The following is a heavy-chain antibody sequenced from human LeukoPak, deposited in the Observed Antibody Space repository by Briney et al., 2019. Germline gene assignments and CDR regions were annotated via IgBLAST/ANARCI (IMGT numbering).Heavy chain of an antibody. V-gene: IGHV4-38-2*01. J-gene: IGHJ4*02. CDR1: GYSISSGYY. CDR2: IYHSGSA. D-gene: IGHD3-9*01. Sequence: SETLSLTCAVSGYSISSGYYWGWIRRPPGKGLEWIGSIYHSGSAYYNPSLKSRVTISVDTSKNQFSLKLSSVTAADTAVYYCVRQGYDILTGYLLAYYFDYWGQGTLVTVSS. CDR3: VRQGYDILTGYLLAYYFDY.